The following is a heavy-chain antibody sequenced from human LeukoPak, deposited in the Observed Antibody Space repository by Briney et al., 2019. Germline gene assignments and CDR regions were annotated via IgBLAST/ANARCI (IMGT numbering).Heavy chain of an antibody. CDR2: ISGGGGST. V-gene: IGHV3-23*01. CDR3: AKDHYWSIDY. J-gene: IGHJ4*02. CDR1: GFTFTSYS. Sequence: PGGSLRLSCAASGFTFTSYSMNWVRQAPGKGLEWVSTISGGGGSTYYADSVKGRFTISRDIAKNTLYLQMNSLRAEDTGVYYCAKDHYWSIDYWGRGTLVTVSS. D-gene: IGHD3-3*01.